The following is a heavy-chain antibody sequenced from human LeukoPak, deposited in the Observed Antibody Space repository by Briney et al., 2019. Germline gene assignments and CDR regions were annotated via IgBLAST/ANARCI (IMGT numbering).Heavy chain of an antibody. V-gene: IGHV4-59*01. CDR3: ARGQGSTWTGWFDP. J-gene: IGHJ5*02. D-gene: IGHD6-13*01. CDR1: GDSISSYY. CDR2: IYYSGST. Sequence: SETLSLTCTVSGDSISSYYWSWIRQPPGKGLEWIGYIYYSGSTEYNPSLKSRVTILVDTSKNQFSLELSSVTAADTAVYFCARGQGSTWTGWFDPWGQGTLVTVSS.